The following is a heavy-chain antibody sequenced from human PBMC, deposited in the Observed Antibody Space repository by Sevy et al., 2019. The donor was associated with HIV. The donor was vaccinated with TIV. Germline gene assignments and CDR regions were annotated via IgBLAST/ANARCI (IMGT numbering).Heavy chain of an antibody. CDR2: ISGSDGII. J-gene: IGHJ6*02. CDR1: GFTFSDYY. CDR3: ARDHVKDGDLGDYYYFAMDV. V-gene: IGHV3-11*01. D-gene: IGHD4-17*01. Sequence: AGSLRLSCAASGFTFSDYYMSWIRQAPGKGLEWISYISGSDGIIYYADSVKGRFTVSRDNSKNSLYLQMSSLRAEDTAVYYCARDHVKDGDLGDYYYFAMDVWGQGTTVTVSS.